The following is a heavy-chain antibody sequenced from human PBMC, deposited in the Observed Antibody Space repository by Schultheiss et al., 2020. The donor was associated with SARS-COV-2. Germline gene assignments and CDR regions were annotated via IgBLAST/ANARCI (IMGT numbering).Heavy chain of an antibody. V-gene: IGHV3-21*01. Sequence: GESLKISCAASGFTFSSYSMNWVRQAPGKGLEWVSSISSSSSYIYYADSVKGRFTISRDNAKNSLYLQMNSLRAEDTAVYYCAKGAGRQRGFDYWGQGTLVTVSS. CDR2: ISSSSSYI. D-gene: IGHD6-19*01. CDR3: AKGAGRQRGFDY. CDR1: GFTFSSYS. J-gene: IGHJ4*02.